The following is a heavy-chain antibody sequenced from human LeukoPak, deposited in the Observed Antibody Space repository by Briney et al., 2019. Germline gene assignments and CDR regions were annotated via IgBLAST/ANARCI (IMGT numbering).Heavy chain of an antibody. D-gene: IGHD5-12*01. CDR3: AREVGYGDYYYYYGMDV. V-gene: IGHV1-2*02. J-gene: IGHJ6*02. CDR2: INPNSGGT. CDR1: GYTFTGYY. Sequence: ASVKVSCKASGYTFTGYYMHWVRQAPGQGLEWMGWINPNSGGTNYAQKFQGRVTMTRDTSISTAYMELSRLRSDDTAVYYCAREVGYGDYYYYYGMDVWGQGTTVTVSS.